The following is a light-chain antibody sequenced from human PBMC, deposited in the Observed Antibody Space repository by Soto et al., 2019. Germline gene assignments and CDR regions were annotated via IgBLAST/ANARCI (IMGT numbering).Light chain of an antibody. CDR1: QSVTNSF. J-gene: IGKJ2*01. V-gene: IGKV3-20*01. Sequence: EIVLAQSPGTLSLSPGERATLSCRASQSVTNSFLAWYQQKPGQAPRLLIYGASRRATGIPDRFTGSGSGTDFTLTISRLEPEDFATYYCQQLTNFRFTFGQGTKLDIK. CDR3: QQLTNFRFT. CDR2: GAS.